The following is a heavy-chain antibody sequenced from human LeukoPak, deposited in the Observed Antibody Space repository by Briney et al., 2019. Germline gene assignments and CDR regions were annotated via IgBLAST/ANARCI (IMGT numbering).Heavy chain of an antibody. CDR2: IKQDGSEK. CDR1: GFTFSSYW. J-gene: IGHJ5*02. D-gene: IGHD5-18*01. V-gene: IGHV3-7*01. CDR3: ARPRGYSYGNWFDP. Sequence: GGSLRLSCAASGFTFSSYWMSWVRQAPGKGLEWVANIKQDGSEKYYVDSVKGRFTISRDNAKNSLYLQMNSLRAEDTAVYYCARPRGYSYGNWFDPWGQGTLVTVSS.